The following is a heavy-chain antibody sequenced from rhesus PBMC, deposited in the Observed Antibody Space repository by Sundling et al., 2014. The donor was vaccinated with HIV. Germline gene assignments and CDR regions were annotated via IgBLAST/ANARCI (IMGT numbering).Heavy chain of an antibody. Sequence: QVQLRESGPGLVKPSETLSLTCAVSGASFTGSFWGWIRQPPGKGLEWIGSIYSSGSNYLNPSLKSRVTLSVDTSKNQFSLKLSSVTAADTAVYFCARTGPWTGFYSFDYWGQGVLVTVSS. D-gene: IGHD3-3*01. J-gene: IGHJ4*01. CDR2: IYSSGSN. CDR1: GASFTGSF. CDR3: ARTGPWTGFYSFDY. V-gene: IGHV4-165*01.